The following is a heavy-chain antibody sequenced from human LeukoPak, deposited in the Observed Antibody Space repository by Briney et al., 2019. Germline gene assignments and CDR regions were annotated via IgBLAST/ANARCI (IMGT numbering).Heavy chain of an antibody. Sequence: SETLSLTCTVSGCSISSYYWSWIRQAAGKGLEWIWRIYTSGSTNYNPSLKSRVTMSVDTSKNQFSLKLSSVTAADTAVYYCARDLGIAAADTPFDYWGQGTLVTVSS. D-gene: IGHD6-13*01. V-gene: IGHV4-4*07. CDR2: IYTSGST. CDR3: ARDLGIAAADTPFDY. CDR1: GCSISSYY. J-gene: IGHJ4*02.